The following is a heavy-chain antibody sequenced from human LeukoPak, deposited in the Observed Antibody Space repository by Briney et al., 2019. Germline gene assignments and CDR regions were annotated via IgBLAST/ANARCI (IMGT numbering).Heavy chain of an antibody. CDR3: AKGATNYYDSSGYWDY. Sequence: PGGSLRLSCAASGFTLSSYAMSWVRQAPGKGLEWVSAISVSGNTYHADSVKGRFTISRDNSKNTLYLQMNSLRAEDTAVYYCAKGATNYYDSSGYWDYWGQGTLVTVSS. D-gene: IGHD3-22*01. CDR2: ISVSGNT. CDR1: GFTLSSYA. J-gene: IGHJ4*02. V-gene: IGHV3-23*01.